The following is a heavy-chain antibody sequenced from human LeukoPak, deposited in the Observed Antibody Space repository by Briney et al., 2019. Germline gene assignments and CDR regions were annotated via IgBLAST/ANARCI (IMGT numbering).Heavy chain of an antibody. CDR1: GYTFTSYG. CDR3: ARDLAVAGMAYYYYGMDV. CDR2: ISAYNGNT. V-gene: IGHV1-18*01. D-gene: IGHD6-19*01. Sequence: ASVKVSCKASGYTFTSYGISWVRQAPGQGLEWMGWISAYNGNTNYAQKLQGRVTMTTDTSTSTAYMELRSLRSDDTAVYYCARDLAVAGMAYYYYGMDVWGQGTTVTVSS. J-gene: IGHJ6*02.